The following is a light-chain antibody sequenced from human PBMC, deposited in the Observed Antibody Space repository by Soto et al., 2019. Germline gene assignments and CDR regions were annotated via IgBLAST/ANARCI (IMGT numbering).Light chain of an antibody. CDR2: SNN. CDR3: AAWDDSLSGYV. V-gene: IGLV1-47*02. J-gene: IGLJ1*01. Sequence: QSVLTQPPSVSAAPGQKVTISCSGSSSNIGSNSVYWYQQLPGTAPKLLIYSNNQRPSGVPDRFSGSKSGTSASLAISGLRSEDEADYYCAAWDDSLSGYVFGTGTKLTVL. CDR1: SSNIGSNS.